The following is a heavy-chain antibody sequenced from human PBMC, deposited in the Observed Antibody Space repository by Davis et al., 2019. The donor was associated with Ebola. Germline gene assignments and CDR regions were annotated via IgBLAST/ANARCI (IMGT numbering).Heavy chain of an antibody. J-gene: IGHJ4*02. CDR3: ARDRTAAVAGLDH. CDR1: GSDFTDYS. CDR2: ITASSIYI. V-gene: IGHV3-21*01. Sequence: PGGSLRLSCTGSGSDFTDYSMNWVRQAPGKGLEWVASITASSIYIFYGDSVRGRFTVSRDNARTSLYLQMNALRVEDTAVYYCARDRTAAVAGLDHWGQGTLVTVSS. D-gene: IGHD6-19*01.